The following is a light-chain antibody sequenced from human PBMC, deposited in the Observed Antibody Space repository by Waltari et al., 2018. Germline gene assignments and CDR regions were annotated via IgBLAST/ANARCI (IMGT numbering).Light chain of an antibody. CDR2: GPS. CDR1: QSFSSAY. CDR3: QPSGSPLT. J-gene: IGKJ5*01. V-gene: IGKV3-20*01. Sequence: DIVLTQSPGTRSLAPGERATLSCRASQSFSSAYLAWYQQKPGQAPRLLLYGPSTRATGIPDRFSGSGSGTDFTLPISRLEPEDFAVYYCQPSGSPLTFGQGTRLEIK.